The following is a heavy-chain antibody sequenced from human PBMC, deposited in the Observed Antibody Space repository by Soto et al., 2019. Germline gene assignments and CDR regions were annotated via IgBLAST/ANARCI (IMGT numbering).Heavy chain of an antibody. CDR2: IWYDGSNK. D-gene: IGHD3-3*01. Sequence: GGSLRLSCAASGFTFSSYGMHWVRQAPGKGLEWVAVIWYDGSNKYYADSVKGRFTISRDNSKNTLYLQMNSLRAEDTAVYYCARDGHSARFLEWLPIYYYYGMDVWGQGTTVTVSS. V-gene: IGHV3-33*01. CDR1: GFTFSSYG. J-gene: IGHJ6*02. CDR3: ARDGHSARFLEWLPIYYYYGMDV.